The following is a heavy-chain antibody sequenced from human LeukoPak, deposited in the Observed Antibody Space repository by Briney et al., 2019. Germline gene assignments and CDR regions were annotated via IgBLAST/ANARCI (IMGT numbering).Heavy chain of an antibody. J-gene: IGHJ4*02. Sequence: PGGSLRLSCAASGFTFSSYAMSWVRQAPGKGLEWVSAVSGSGGSTYYADSVKGRFTISRDNSENTLYLQMNSLRAEDTAVYYCAKDVFYYRAGIVGAILDYWGQGTLVTVSS. CDR2: VSGSGGST. D-gene: IGHD1-26*01. CDR1: GFTFSSYA. V-gene: IGHV3-23*01. CDR3: AKDVFYYRAGIVGAILDY.